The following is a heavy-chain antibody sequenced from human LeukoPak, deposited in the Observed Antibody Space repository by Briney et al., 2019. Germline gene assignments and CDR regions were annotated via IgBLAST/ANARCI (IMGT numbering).Heavy chain of an antibody. CDR3: ARASIQGDAFDI. D-gene: IGHD5-18*01. CDR1: GYTFTSYG. Sequence: ASVKVSYKASGYTFTSYGISWVRQATGQGLEWMGWMNPNSGNTGYAQKFQGRVTMTRNTSISTAYMELSSLRSEDTAVYYCARASIQGDAFDIWGQGTMVTVSS. J-gene: IGHJ3*02. CDR2: MNPNSGNT. V-gene: IGHV1-8*02.